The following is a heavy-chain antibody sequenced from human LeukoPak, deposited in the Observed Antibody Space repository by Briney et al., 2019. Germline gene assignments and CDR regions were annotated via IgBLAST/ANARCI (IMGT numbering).Heavy chain of an antibody. D-gene: IGHD4-11*01. Sequence: ASVKVSCKASGGTFSSYAISWVRQAPGQGLEWVGWINCAGGGTNYAQKFQGRVTMTRDTSISTAYMELSRLRSDDTAVYYCARQSIRDYSIVVDYWGQGTLVTVSS. V-gene: IGHV1-2*02. CDR2: INCAGGGT. J-gene: IGHJ4*02. CDR3: ARQSIRDYSIVVDY. CDR1: GGTFSSYA.